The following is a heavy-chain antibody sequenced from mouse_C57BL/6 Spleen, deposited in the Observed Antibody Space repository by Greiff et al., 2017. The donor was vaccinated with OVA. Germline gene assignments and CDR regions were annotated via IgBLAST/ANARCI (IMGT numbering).Heavy chain of an antibody. J-gene: IGHJ4*01. CDR3: TSYYYGSSPYAMDY. CDR2: IDPETGGT. D-gene: IGHD1-1*01. V-gene: IGHV1-15*01. Sequence: QVQLQQSGAELVRPGASVTLSCKASGYTFTDYEMHWVKQTPVHGLEWIGAIDPETGGTAYNQKFKGKAILTADKSSSTAYMELRSLTSEDSAVYYCTSYYYGSSPYAMDYWGQGTSVTVSS. CDR1: GYTFTDYE.